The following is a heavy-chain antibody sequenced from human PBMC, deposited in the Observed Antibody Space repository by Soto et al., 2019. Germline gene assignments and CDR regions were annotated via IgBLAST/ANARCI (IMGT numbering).Heavy chain of an antibody. V-gene: IGHV4-30-2*01. D-gene: IGHD3-3*01. CDR1: GGSISTSDYS. CDR3: AREMTIFGVAPGGGVDV. Sequence: QLQLQESGSGLVQPSQTLSLTCTASGGSISTSDYSWTWIRQPPGGGLEWIGSIYQTGRTYVLSSLKSRVTMSLDKSKNQFALNLTSVTAADTALYCCAREMTIFGVAPGGGVDVWGQGTTVTVSS. CDR2: IYQTGRT. J-gene: IGHJ6*02.